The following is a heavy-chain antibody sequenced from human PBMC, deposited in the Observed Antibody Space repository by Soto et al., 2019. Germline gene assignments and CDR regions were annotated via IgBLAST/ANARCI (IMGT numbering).Heavy chain of an antibody. V-gene: IGHV4-31*03. CDR2: IYHSGST. D-gene: IGHD2-21*01. CDR1: GDSISRGGYY. CDR3: ARDGAGAYGLGWSDP. Sequence: QVQLQESGPGLVKPSQTLSLTCTVSGDSISRGGYYWNWIRQHPRKGLEWIGYIYHSGSTNYNPSLKSRVTISVDTPKNQLSLELSSVTAADTAIYYCARDGAGAYGLGWSDPWGQGILVTVSS. J-gene: IGHJ5*02.